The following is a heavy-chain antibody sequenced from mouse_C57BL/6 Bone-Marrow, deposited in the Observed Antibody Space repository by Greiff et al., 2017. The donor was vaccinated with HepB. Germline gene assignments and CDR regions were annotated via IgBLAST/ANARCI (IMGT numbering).Heavy chain of an antibody. Sequence: VQLQQSDAELVKPGASVKISCKASGYTFTDHTIHWMKQRPEQGLEWIGYIYPRDGSTKYNEKFTGKATLTADKSSSTAYMQLNSLTSEASAVYFCARATAVAGGFDYWGQGTTLTVSS. V-gene: IGHV1-78*01. D-gene: IGHD1-1*01. J-gene: IGHJ2*01. CDR3: ARATAVAGGFDY. CDR1: GYTFTDHT. CDR2: IYPRDGST.